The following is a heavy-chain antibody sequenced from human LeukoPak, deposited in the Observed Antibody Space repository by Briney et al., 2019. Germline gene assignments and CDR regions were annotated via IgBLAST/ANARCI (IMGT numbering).Heavy chain of an antibody. CDR3: ARGVGATNEGIYYFDY. Sequence: PSETLSLTCTVSGYSISSRYYWGWIRQPPGEGLEWIGSLSHSGSTYYNPSLKSRVTISVDTSKNQFSLNLRAVTAADTAVYYCARGVGATNEGIYYFDYWGQGTLVTVSS. J-gene: IGHJ4*02. D-gene: IGHD1-26*01. V-gene: IGHV4-38-2*02. CDR2: LSHSGST. CDR1: GYSISSRYY.